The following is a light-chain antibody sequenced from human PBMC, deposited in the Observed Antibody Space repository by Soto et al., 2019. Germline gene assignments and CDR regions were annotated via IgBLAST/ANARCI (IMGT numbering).Light chain of an antibody. J-gene: IGKJ4*01. CDR1: QTVSSN. CDR2: RAS. V-gene: IGKV3-15*01. Sequence: EIVLTQSPGTLSLSPGEGATLSCWASQTVSSNYLAWYQQRPGQAPRLLMFRASIRATGFPARFSGSGSGTEFNITISSLQSEDSAIYYCQQYNNWPRATFGGGTKVDIK. CDR3: QQYNNWPRAT.